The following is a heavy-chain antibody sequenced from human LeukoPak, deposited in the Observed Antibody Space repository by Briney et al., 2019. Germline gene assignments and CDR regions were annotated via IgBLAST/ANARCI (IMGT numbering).Heavy chain of an antibody. CDR2: IYYSGST. V-gene: IGHV4-59*01. J-gene: IGHJ6*02. Sequence: SETLSLTCTVSGGSISSYYWSWIRQPPGKGLEWIGYIYYSGSTNYNPSLKSRVTISVDTSKNQFSLKLSSVTAADTAVYYCARVGGGTVGVTYYYYGMDVWGQGTTVTVSS. CDR3: ARVGGGTVGVTYYYYGMDV. CDR1: GGSISSYY. D-gene: IGHD1-26*01.